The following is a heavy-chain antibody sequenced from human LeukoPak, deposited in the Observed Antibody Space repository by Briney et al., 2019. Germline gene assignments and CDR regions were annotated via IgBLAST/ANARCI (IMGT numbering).Heavy chain of an antibody. CDR3: ARALDCSSTSCRYFDL. CDR1: GGSISSYY. CDR2: IYYSGST. J-gene: IGHJ2*01. Sequence: PSETLSLTCTVSGGSISSYYWSWIRQPPGKGLEWIGYIYYSGSTNYNPSLKSRVTISVDTSKNQFSLKLSSVTAADTAVYYCARALDCSSTSCRYFDLWGRGTLVTVSS. D-gene: IGHD2-2*01. V-gene: IGHV4-59*01.